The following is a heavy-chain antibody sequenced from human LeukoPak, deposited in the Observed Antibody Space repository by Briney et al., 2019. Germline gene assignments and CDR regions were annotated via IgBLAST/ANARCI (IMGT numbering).Heavy chain of an antibody. D-gene: IGHD2-15*01. V-gene: IGHV3-66*01. CDR2: IYSGGST. Sequence: GGSLRLSCAASGSTVSNNYMNWVRQAPGKGLEWVSVIYSGGSTYYADSVKGRFTISRDNSKNTLYLQMNSLRAEDTAVYYCARTVSRYCSGGSCYSGYWGQGTLVTVSS. CDR3: ARTVSRYCSGGSCYSGY. CDR1: GSTVSNNY. J-gene: IGHJ4*02.